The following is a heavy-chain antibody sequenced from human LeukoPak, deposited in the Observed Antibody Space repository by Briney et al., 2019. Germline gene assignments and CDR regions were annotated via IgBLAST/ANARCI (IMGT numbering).Heavy chain of an antibody. V-gene: IGHV7-4-1*02. CDR3: ARDMAARPYNWFDP. J-gene: IGHJ5*02. CDR2: INTNTGNP. D-gene: IGHD6-6*01. CDR1: GYTFTSYA. Sequence: ASVRVSCKASGYTFTSYAMNWVRQAPGQGLEWMGWINTNTGNPTYAQGFTGRFVFSLDTSVSTAYLQISSPKAEDTAVYYCARDMAARPYNWFDPWGQGTLVTVSS.